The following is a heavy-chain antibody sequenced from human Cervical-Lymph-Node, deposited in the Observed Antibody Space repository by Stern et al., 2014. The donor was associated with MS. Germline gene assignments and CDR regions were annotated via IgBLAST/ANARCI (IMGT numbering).Heavy chain of an antibody. CDR1: GGSISSSSYY. V-gene: IGHV4-39*01. J-gene: IGHJ5*02. D-gene: IGHD6-6*01. Sequence: QLQLQESGPGLVKPSETLSLTCTVSGGSISSSSYYWGWIRQPPGKGLEWIGSIYYSGSTYYKPSLQSRVTLSLNTSKNQFSLKMSSVTAADTAVYYCARHPPYSSSPNWFDPWGQGTLVTVSS. CDR3: ARHPPYSSSPNWFDP. CDR2: IYYSGST.